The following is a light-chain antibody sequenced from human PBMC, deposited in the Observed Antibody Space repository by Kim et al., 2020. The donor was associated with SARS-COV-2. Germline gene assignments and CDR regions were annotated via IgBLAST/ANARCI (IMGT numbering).Light chain of an antibody. CDR2: DAS. J-gene: IGKJ4*01. CDR1: QSVSSN. V-gene: IGKV3-15*01. Sequence: EIVMTQSPATLSMSPGERATLSCRASQSVSSNLAWYQQKPGQAPRLLIYDASTRATGIPARFSCSGSGTQFTLTISSLQSEDFAVYYCHQYNNWPLTFGGGTKVDIK. CDR3: HQYNNWPLT.